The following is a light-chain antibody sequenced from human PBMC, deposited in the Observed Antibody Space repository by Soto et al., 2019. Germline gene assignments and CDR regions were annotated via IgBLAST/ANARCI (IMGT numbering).Light chain of an antibody. CDR3: CSYAGNFAYV. V-gene: IGLV2-11*01. CDR1: SSDVGGYNL. Sequence: VLAQPRSVSDSPGQSVAISCIGTSSDVGGYNLVFWYQQYPGKAPKLLIYDVNKRPSGVPDRFSGSKSGNTASLTISGLQAEDEADYYCCSYAGNFAYVFGTGTKVTVL. J-gene: IGLJ1*01. CDR2: DVN.